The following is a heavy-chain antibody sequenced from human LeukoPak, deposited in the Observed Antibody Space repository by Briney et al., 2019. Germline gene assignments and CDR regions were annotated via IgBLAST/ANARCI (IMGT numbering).Heavy chain of an antibody. CDR2: IYDSGTT. J-gene: IGHJ6*03. D-gene: IGHD2-2*01. CDR3: ARAPGYCSTTSCEYYYYMDV. CDR1: GGSFGNYY. V-gene: IGHV4-59*01. Sequence: SETLSLTCTVSGGSFGNYYWSWIRQPPGKGLEWIAYIYDSGTTNYNPSLNSRVTISVDTSKNQFSLKLSSVTAADTAVYYCARAPGYCSTTSCEYYYYMDVWGKGTTVTVSS.